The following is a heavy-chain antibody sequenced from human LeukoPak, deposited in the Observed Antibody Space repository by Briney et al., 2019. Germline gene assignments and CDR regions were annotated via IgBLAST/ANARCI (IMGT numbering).Heavy chain of an antibody. CDR1: GFTFSSYS. D-gene: IGHD4-17*01. CDR3: ARDPRRAGDYIV. V-gene: IGHV3-21*01. CDR2: ISSSSSYI. Sequence: PGGSLRLSCAASGFTFSSYSMNWVRQAPGKGLEWVSSISSSSSYIYYADSVKGRFTISRDNAKNSLYLLMNSLRAEDTAVYYCARDPRRAGDYIVWGQGTTVTVSS. J-gene: IGHJ6*02.